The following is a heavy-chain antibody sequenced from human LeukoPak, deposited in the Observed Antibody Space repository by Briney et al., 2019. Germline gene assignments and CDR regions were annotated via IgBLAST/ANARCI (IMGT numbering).Heavy chain of an antibody. D-gene: IGHD2-2*01. V-gene: IGHV3-74*01. CDR1: GFTFSNYW. CDR3: ARATCSSTSCPYYYYMDV. J-gene: IGHJ6*03. CDR2: IKSDGSST. Sequence: GGSLRLSCAASGFTFSNYWMHWVRQVPGKGLVWVSRIKSDGSSTTYADSVKGRFTISRDNAKNTLYLQMNSLRAEDTAVYYCARATCSSTSCPYYYYMDVWGKGTTVTVSS.